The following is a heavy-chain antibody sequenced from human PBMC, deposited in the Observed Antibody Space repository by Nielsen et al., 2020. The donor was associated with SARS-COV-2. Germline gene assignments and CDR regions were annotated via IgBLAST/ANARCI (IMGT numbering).Heavy chain of an antibody. D-gene: IGHD6-13*01. CDR2: ISSSSSYI. Sequence: GESLKISCAASGFTFSSYSMNWVRQAPGKGLEWVSSISSSSSYIYYADSVKGRFTISRDNSKNTLYLQMNSLRAEDTAVYYCARDLSLSSSWYGEYFQHWGQGTLVTVSS. CDR3: ARDLSLSSSWYGEYFQH. J-gene: IGHJ1*01. CDR1: GFTFSSYS. V-gene: IGHV3-21*01.